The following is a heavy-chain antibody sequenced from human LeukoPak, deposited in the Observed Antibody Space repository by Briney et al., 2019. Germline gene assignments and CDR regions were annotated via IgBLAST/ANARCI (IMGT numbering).Heavy chain of an antibody. J-gene: IGHJ5*02. D-gene: IGHD3-22*01. Sequence: GGSLRLSCAASGFTFSSYSMNWVRQAPGKGLEWVSSISSSSSYIYYADSVKGRFTISRDNAKNSLYLQMNSLRAEDTAVYYCARDSDYYDSSGYYLNWLDLWGQGTLVTVSS. CDR3: ARDSDYYDSSGYYLNWLDL. CDR2: ISSSSSYI. CDR1: GFTFSSYS. V-gene: IGHV3-21*01.